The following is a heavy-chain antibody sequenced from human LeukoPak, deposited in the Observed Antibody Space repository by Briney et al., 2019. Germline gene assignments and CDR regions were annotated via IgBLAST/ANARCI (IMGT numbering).Heavy chain of an antibody. Sequence: PSETLSLTCTVSGGSVSSGSYYWSWIRQPPGKGLEWIGYIYYSGSTNYNPSLKSRVTISVDASKNQFSLKLSSVTAADTAVYYCARHVYNAGFYFDYWGQGTLVTASS. CDR2: IYYSGST. CDR1: GGSVSSGSYY. CDR3: ARHVYNAGFYFDY. J-gene: IGHJ4*02. V-gene: IGHV4-61*01. D-gene: IGHD5-24*01.